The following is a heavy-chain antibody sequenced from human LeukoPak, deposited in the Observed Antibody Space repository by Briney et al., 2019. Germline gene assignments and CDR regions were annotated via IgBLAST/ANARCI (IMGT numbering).Heavy chain of an antibody. J-gene: IGHJ4*02. Sequence: PSETLSLTCTVSGGSISSYYWSWIRQPPGKGLEWIGYIYYSGSTNYNLSLKSRVTISVDASKNQFSLKLSSVTAADTAVYYCARATWLPVGLYYYDSSGYYYYFDYWGQGTLVTVSS. V-gene: IGHV4-59*01. CDR1: GGSISSYY. CDR2: IYYSGST. D-gene: IGHD3-22*01. CDR3: ARATWLPVGLYYYDSSGYYYYFDY.